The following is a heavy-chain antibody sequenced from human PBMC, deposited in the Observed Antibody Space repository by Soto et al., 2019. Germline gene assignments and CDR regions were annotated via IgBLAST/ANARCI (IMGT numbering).Heavy chain of an antibody. D-gene: IGHD3-10*01. J-gene: IGHJ4*02. CDR1: GGSISSYY. Sequence: SETLSLTCSVSGGSISSYYWSWIRQPPGKGLEWIGYIYYSGSTNYNPSLKSRVTISVDTSKNQFSLKLTSVTAADTAMYYCARAGVGNYFEFWGQGALVTVFS. CDR2: IYYSGST. CDR3: ARAGVGNYFEF. V-gene: IGHV4-59*08.